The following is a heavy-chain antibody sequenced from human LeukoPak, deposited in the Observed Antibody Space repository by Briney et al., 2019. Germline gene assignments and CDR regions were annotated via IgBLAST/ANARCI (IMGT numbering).Heavy chain of an antibody. Sequence: SVKVSCKASGGTFSSYAISWVRQAPGQGLEWMGGIIPIFGTANYAQKFQGRVTITADESTSTAYMELSSLRSEDTAVYYCARLGYRSSTSCSPFDYWGQGTLVTVSS. CDR3: ARLGYRSSTSCSPFDY. D-gene: IGHD2-2*01. CDR1: GGTFSSYA. CDR2: IIPIFGTA. J-gene: IGHJ4*02. V-gene: IGHV1-69*13.